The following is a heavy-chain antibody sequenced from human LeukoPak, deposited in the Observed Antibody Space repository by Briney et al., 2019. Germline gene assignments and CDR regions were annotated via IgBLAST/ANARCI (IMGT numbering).Heavy chain of an antibody. J-gene: IGHJ4*02. D-gene: IGHD6-13*01. CDR2: INPSGGST. Sequence: ASVTVSCTASGYSFTSCYMHWVRQAPGQGLEWMGIINPSGGSTSYAQKFQGRVTMTRDTSTSTVYMELSSLRSEDTAVYYCASDPPIAAAGHWGQGTLVTVSS. CDR1: GYSFTSCY. CDR3: ASDPPIAAAGH. V-gene: IGHV1-46*01.